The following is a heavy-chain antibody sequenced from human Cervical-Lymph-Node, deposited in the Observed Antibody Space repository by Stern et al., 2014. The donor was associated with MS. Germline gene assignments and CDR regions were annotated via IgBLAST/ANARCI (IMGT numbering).Heavy chain of an antibody. Sequence: VQLVESGGGVVQPGRSLRLSCEASGSPSITYGMHWVRQAPGKGLEWVAVISYDGSNTYYADSVKGRFTISRDKSKNMLYLQMNSLRAEDTAIYYCVTAFCSGDSCYLDAFDVWGQGTMVTVSS. CDR2: ISYDGSNT. J-gene: IGHJ3*01. CDR1: GSPSITYG. CDR3: VTAFCSGDSCYLDAFDV. V-gene: IGHV3-30*03. D-gene: IGHD2-15*01.